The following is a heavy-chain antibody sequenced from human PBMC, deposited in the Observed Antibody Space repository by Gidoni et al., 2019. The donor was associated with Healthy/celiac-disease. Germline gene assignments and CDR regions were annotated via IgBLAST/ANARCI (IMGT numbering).Heavy chain of an antibody. J-gene: IGHJ6*02. CDR2: IYSGGST. V-gene: IGHV3-53*02. Sequence: VQLVETGGGLIQPGGSLSLSCAASGFTVSSNYMSWVRQASGKGVEWVSVIYSGGSTYYADSVKGRFTISRDNSKNTLYLQMNSLRAEDTAVYYWARELGPGAYGMDVWGQGTTVTVSS. D-gene: IGHD7-27*01. CDR1: GFTVSSNY. CDR3: ARELGPGAYGMDV.